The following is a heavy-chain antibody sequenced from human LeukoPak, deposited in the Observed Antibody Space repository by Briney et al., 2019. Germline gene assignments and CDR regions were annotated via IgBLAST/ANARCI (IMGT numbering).Heavy chain of an antibody. CDR2: INPSGGST. Sequence: DSVKVSCKASGYTFTSYYMHWVRQAPGQGLEWMGLINPSGGSTSYAQKFQGRVTMTRDTSTNTVYMELSSLRSEDTAVYYCARSSGYQTNWFDPWGQGTLVTVSS. V-gene: IGHV1-46*01. J-gene: IGHJ5*02. CDR1: GYTFTSYY. D-gene: IGHD3-22*01. CDR3: ARSSGYQTNWFDP.